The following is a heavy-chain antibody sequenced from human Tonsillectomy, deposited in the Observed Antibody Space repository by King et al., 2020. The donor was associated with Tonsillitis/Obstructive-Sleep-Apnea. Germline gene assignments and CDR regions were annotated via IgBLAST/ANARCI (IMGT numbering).Heavy chain of an antibody. V-gene: IGHV4-4*02. CDR2: IYYSGST. Sequence: QLQESGPGLVKPSGTLSLTCAVSGDSISSSDWWSWVRQPPGKGLEWIGEIYYSGSTNYNPSLRSRVTILEDKSKNHFSLKLSSVSAADTAVYYCARAGGGYPYFDYWGQGTLVTVPS. J-gene: IGHJ4*02. CDR3: ARAGGGYPYFDY. CDR1: GDSISSSDW. D-gene: IGHD3-16*02.